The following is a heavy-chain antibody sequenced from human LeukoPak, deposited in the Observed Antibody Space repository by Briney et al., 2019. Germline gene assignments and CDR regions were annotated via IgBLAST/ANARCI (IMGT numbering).Heavy chain of an antibody. D-gene: IGHD4-17*01. J-gene: IGHJ4*02. CDR1: GVSISGGAYY. Sequence: SETLSLTCTVSGVSISGGAYYWSWIRQHPGKGLEWIGYIYYSGNTYYNPSLKSRVAISVDTSKNQFSLKLSSVTAADTAVYYCARGTMATVTYYFDYWGQGTLVTVSS. V-gene: IGHV4-31*03. CDR3: ARGTMATVTYYFDY. CDR2: IYYSGNT.